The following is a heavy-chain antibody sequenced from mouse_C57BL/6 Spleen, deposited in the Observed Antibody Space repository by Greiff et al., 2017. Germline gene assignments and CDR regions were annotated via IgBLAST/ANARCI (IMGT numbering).Heavy chain of an antibody. J-gene: IGHJ3*01. D-gene: IGHD1-1*01. CDR1: GFTFSSYT. Sequence: EVQRVESGGGLVKPGGSLKLSCAASGFTFSSYTMSWVRQTPEKRLEWVATISGGGGNTYYPDSVKGRFTISRDNAKNTLYLQMSSLRSEDTALYYCARPDYYGSSYVFAYWGQGTLVTVSA. CDR3: ARPDYYGSSYVFAY. CDR2: ISGGGGNT. V-gene: IGHV5-9*01.